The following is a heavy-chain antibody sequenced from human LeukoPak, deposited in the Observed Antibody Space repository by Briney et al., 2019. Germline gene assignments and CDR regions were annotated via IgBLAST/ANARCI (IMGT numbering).Heavy chain of an antibody. D-gene: IGHD2-21*02. J-gene: IGHJ1*01. V-gene: IGHV3-23*01. CDR2: VSGSGGRT. Sequence: GGSLRLSCAAAGITFDSYAMSWVRQAPGNGLEWISVVSGSGGRTSYADSVKGRFIISRNNSKNTLHLQMHSLRAEDTAVYYSVKEKLAYCGGDCFGEYFQDWGQGTLVTVSS. CDR3: VKEKLAYCGGDCFGEYFQD. CDR1: GITFDSYA.